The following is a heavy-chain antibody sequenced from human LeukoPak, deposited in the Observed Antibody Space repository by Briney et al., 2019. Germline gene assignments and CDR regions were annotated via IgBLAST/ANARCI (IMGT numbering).Heavy chain of an antibody. D-gene: IGHD3-22*01. Sequence: ASVKVSCKASGYTFTGYYMHWVRQAPGQGLEWMGWINPNSGGTNYAQKFQGRVTMTRDTSISTAYMELSSLRSEDTAVYYCASTITMIVASLRAFDIWGQGTMVTVSS. CDR3: ASTITMIVASLRAFDI. CDR1: GYTFTGYY. J-gene: IGHJ3*02. V-gene: IGHV1-2*02. CDR2: INPNSGGT.